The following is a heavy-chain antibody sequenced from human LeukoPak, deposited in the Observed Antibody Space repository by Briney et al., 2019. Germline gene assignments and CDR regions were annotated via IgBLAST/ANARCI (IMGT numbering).Heavy chain of an antibody. J-gene: IGHJ5*02. V-gene: IGHV4-61*02. CDR2: IYTSGST. Sequence: SQTLSLTCTVSGGSISSGSYYWSWIRQPAGKGLEWIVRIYTSGSTNYNPSLKSRVTISVDTSKNQFSLKLSSVTAADTAVYYCARDGPALDPWGQGTLVTVSS. CDR1: GGSISSGSYY. CDR3: ARDGPALDP.